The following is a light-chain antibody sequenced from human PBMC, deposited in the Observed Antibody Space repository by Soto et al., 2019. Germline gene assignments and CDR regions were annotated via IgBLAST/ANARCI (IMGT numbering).Light chain of an antibody. J-gene: IGKJ2*01. CDR1: QRVSSY. CDR2: DAS. V-gene: IGKV3-11*01. CDR3: QQRSNWPPMYT. Sequence: EIVLTQSPATLSLSPGERATLSCRASQRVSSYLAWYQQKPGQAPRLLIYDASNRATGIPARFSGSGSGTDVTLTINSLEPEDFAVYYCQQRSNWPPMYTFGQGTKLEIK.